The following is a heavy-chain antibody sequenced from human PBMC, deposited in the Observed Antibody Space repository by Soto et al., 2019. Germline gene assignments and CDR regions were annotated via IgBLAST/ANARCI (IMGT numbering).Heavy chain of an antibody. J-gene: IGHJ3*01. D-gene: IGHD6-13*01. V-gene: IGHV3-21*06. Sequence: EVQLVESGGDLVKPGGSLRLSCAVSGFTFNNYNMNWVRQAPGKGLEWVASIGSRGSSYRYYADPVKGRFTISRDIANNSLYLQMDSLRVDDTGVYYCARALEAADVFDFWGQGTMVTVSS. CDR3: ARALEAADVFDF. CDR2: IGSRGSSYR. CDR1: GFTFNNYN.